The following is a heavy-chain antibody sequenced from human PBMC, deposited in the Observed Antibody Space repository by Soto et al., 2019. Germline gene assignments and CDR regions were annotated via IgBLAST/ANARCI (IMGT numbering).Heavy chain of an antibody. CDR1: GFTFSNYW. V-gene: IGHV3-74*01. D-gene: IGHD2-15*01. J-gene: IGHJ4*02. CDR3: VRTSLVVAVATREDF. Sequence: EVQLVESGGGLVQPGESLRLSCAASGFTFSNYWVHWVRQAPGKGLVWVSRIDSDGSRITYADFVKGRFTISRDNAKNTVYLHMNSLTAEDTAVYYCVRTSLVVAVATREDFWGQGTLVTVS. CDR2: IDSDGSRI.